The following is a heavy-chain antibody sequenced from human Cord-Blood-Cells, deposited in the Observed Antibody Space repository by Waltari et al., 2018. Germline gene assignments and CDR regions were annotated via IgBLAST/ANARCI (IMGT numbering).Heavy chain of an antibody. J-gene: IGHJ4*02. CDR2: INHSGSH. Sequence: QVQLQQWGAGLLKPSETLSLTCAVYGGSFSGYYWSWIRQPPGKGLEWLWEINHSGSHNYNPSLKSRVTISVDTSKNQCSLKLGSVTAADTAVYYCARRERYYDSSGYYFDYWGQGTLVTVSS. V-gene: IGHV4-34*01. CDR1: GGSFSGYY. CDR3: ARRERYYDSSGYYFDY. D-gene: IGHD3-22*01.